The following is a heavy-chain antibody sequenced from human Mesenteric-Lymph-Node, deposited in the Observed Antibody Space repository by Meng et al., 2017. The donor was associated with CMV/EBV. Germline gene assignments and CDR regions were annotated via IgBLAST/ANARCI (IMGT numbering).Heavy chain of an antibody. D-gene: IGHD3-3*01. CDR3: AKDRIDVFWSGYDDAFDI. Sequence: GGSLRLSCAASGFTFSTYWMNWVRQAPGKGLEGVANIKGDGSDKYYVDSVKGRFTISRDNAKNSLYLQMNSLRAEDTAVYYCAKDRIDVFWSGYDDAFDIWGQGTMVTVSS. J-gene: IGHJ3*02. CDR2: IKGDGSDK. CDR1: GFTFSTYW. V-gene: IGHV3-7*03.